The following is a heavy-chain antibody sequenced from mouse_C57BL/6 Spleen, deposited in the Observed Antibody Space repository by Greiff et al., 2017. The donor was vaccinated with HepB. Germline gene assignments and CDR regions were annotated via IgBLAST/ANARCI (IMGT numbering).Heavy chain of an antibody. V-gene: IGHV1-82*01. Sequence: VQLQQSGPELVKPGASVKISCKASGYAFSSSWMNWVKQRPGKGLEWIGRIYPGDGDTNYNGKFKGKATLTADKSSSTAYMQLSSLTSEDSAVYFCATEAVLLRSPYWYFDVWGTGTTVTVSS. CDR2: IYPGDGDT. CDR3: ATEAVLLRSPYWYFDV. J-gene: IGHJ1*03. CDR1: GYAFSSSW. D-gene: IGHD1-1*01.